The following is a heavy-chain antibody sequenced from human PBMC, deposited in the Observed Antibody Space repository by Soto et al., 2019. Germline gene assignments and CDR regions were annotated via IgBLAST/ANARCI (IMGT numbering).Heavy chain of an antibody. CDR2: ISAYHGNT. V-gene: IGHV1-18*04. Sequence: ASVKVSCKASGYTFTSYGISWVRQAPGQGLEWMGWISAYHGNTNYAQKLQGRVTMTTDTCTSTAYMELRSLRSDDTAVYYCARDPYVDTAMVYFDYWGQGTLVTV. CDR1: GYTFTSYG. D-gene: IGHD5-18*01. J-gene: IGHJ4*02. CDR3: ARDPYVDTAMVYFDY.